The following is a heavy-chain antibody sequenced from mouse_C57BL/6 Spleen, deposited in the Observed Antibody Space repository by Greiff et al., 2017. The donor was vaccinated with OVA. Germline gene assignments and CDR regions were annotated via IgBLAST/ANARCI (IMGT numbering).Heavy chain of an antibody. CDR2: IYPGSGST. CDR3: AREGASYYSNYYAMDY. J-gene: IGHJ4*01. CDR1: GYTFTSYW. D-gene: IGHD2-5*01. V-gene: IGHV1-55*01. Sequence: QVQLQQPGAELVKPGASVKMSCKASGYTFTSYWITWVKQRPGQGLEWIGDIYPGSGSTNYNEKFQSKATLTVDTSSSTAYMQLSSLTSEDSAVYYCAREGASYYSNYYAMDYWGQGTSVTVSS.